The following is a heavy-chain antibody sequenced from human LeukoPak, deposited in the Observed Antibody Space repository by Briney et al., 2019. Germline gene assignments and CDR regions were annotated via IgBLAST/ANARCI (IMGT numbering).Heavy chain of an antibody. V-gene: IGHV4-34*01. CDR3: ASVRHDPLEYYYYVDV. Sequence: SETLSLTCAVYGDSLSRYYWTWIRQPPGKGLEWLGEINPSGSPDYNPSLKSRATISVDTSKNQFSLRLASVTAADTAVYYCASVRHDPLEYYYYVDVWGKGTTVTVSS. CDR1: GDSLSRYY. J-gene: IGHJ6*03. D-gene: IGHD2/OR15-2a*01. CDR2: INPSGSP.